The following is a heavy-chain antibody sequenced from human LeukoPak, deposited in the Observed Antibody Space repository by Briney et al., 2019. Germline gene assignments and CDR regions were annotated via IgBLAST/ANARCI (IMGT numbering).Heavy chain of an antibody. CDR2: FDPEDGET. CDR3: ATGSVAVAATGTYYYGMDV. J-gene: IGHJ6*02. CDR1: GYTLTELS. V-gene: IGHV1-24*01. D-gene: IGHD6-19*01. Sequence: ASVKVSCKVSGYTLTELSMHWVRQAPGKGLEWMGGFDPEDGETIYAQKFQGRVTMTEDTSTDTAYMELSSLRSEDTAVYYCATGSVAVAATGTYYYGMDVWGQGTTVTVSS.